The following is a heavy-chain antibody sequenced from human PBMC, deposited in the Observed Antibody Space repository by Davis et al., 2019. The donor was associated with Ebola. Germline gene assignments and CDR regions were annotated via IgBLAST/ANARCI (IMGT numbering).Heavy chain of an antibody. Sequence: GESLKISCSASGFIFSTYVMSWVRQAPGKGLEWVSTLGTSADTYYADSVKGRFTISRDNSKNTLYLQMNSLRAEDTAVYYCTKDFDYENGYWGQGTLVTVSS. CDR1: GFIFSTYV. CDR2: LGTSADT. CDR3: TKDFDYENGY. V-gene: IGHV3-23*01. D-gene: IGHD3-9*01. J-gene: IGHJ4*02.